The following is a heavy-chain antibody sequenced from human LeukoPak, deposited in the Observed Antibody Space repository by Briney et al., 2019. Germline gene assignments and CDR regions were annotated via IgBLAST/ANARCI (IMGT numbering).Heavy chain of an antibody. CDR3: ARHQQLGSVSSFDP. J-gene: IGHJ5*02. Sequence: SETLSLTCTVSGGSISSYYWSWLRQPPGKGLEWIGYIYTSGSTNYNPSLKSRVTISVDTSKNQFSLKLSSVTAADTAVYYCARHQQLGSVSSFDPWGQGTLVTVSS. V-gene: IGHV4-4*09. CDR1: GGSISSYY. D-gene: IGHD2-8*02. CDR2: IYTSGST.